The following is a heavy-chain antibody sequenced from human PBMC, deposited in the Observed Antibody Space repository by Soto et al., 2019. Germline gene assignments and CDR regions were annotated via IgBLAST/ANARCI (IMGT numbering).Heavy chain of an antibody. D-gene: IGHD4-17*01. V-gene: IGHV1-69*06. Sequence: ASVKVSCKASGGTFSRYAISWVRQAPGQGLEWMGGIIPIFGTANYAQKFQCRVTITADKSTGTAYMELSSLRSEDTAVYYCARYGLDYGDPPSFDYWGQGTLVTVSS. J-gene: IGHJ4*02. CDR1: GGTFSRYA. CDR3: ARYGLDYGDPPSFDY. CDR2: IIPIFGTA.